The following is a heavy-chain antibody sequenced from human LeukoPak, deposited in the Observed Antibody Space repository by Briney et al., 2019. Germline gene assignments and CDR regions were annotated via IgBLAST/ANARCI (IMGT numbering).Heavy chain of an antibody. V-gene: IGHV3-53*01. D-gene: IGHD5-12*01. J-gene: IGHJ6*03. CDR1: GFTFSSYE. Sequence: GGSLRLSCAASGFTFSSYEMNWVRQAPGKGLEWVSVIYSGGSTYYADSVKGRFTISRDNSKNTLYLQMNSLRAEDTAVYYCARDNRGYDGFYYYYYMDVWGKGTTVTISS. CDR3: ARDNRGYDGFYYYYYMDV. CDR2: IYSGGST.